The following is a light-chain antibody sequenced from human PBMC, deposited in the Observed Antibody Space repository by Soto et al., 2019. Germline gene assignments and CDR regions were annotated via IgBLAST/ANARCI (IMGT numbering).Light chain of an antibody. CDR3: QQYGRSPFT. CDR1: QSVSSSY. Sequence: EIVLTQSPGTLFLSPGERATLSCRATQSVSSSYLAWYQQKPGQAPRLLIYGASSRAIGIPDRFSGSGSGTDFTLTISRLEPEDFAVYYCQQYGRSPFTFGPGTKVDIK. V-gene: IGKV3-20*01. CDR2: GAS. J-gene: IGKJ3*01.